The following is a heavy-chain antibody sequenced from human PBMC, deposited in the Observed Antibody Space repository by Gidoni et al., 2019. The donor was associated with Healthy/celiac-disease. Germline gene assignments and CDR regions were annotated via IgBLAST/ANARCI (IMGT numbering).Heavy chain of an antibody. D-gene: IGHD2-2*01. CDR1: GFTFSSYG. V-gene: IGHV3-30*18. CDR3: AKDGRLEYCSSTSCYAFDI. Sequence: QVQLVESGGGVAQPGRSLRLSCAASGFTFSSYGMHWVRQAPGKGLEWVAVITYDGSNKYYADSVKGRFTISRDNSKNTLYLQMNSLRAEDTAVYYCAKDGRLEYCSSTSCYAFDIWGQGTMVTVSS. CDR2: ITYDGSNK. J-gene: IGHJ3*02.